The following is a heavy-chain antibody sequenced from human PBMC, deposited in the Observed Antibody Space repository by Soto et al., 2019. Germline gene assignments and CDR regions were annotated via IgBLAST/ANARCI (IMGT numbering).Heavy chain of an antibody. J-gene: IGHJ4*02. D-gene: IGHD1-1*01. Sequence: PSATLSLTCTVSGGSISSYYWSWIRQPPGKVLEWIGSIYYRGNTYYNPSLQTRVTISLDKSKSQFSLKLNSVTAADSAMYFCARLEGLATISYYFDFWGQGALVTVSS. CDR3: ARLEGLATISYYFDF. CDR2: IYYRGNT. CDR1: GGSISSYY. V-gene: IGHV4-59*05.